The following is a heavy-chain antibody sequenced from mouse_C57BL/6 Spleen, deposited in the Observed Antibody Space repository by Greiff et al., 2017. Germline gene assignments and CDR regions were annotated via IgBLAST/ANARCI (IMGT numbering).Heavy chain of an antibody. CDR1: GFTFSDAW. Sequence: EVPLVESGGGLVPPGGSMKLSCAASGFTFSDAWMDWVRQSPEKGLEWVAEIRNKANNHATYYAESVKGRFTISRDDSQSSVYLHMNSLRAEDTCIYYGTESWFAYWGQGTLVTVSA. CDR3: TESWFAY. CDR2: IRNKANNHAT. J-gene: IGHJ3*01. V-gene: IGHV6-6*01.